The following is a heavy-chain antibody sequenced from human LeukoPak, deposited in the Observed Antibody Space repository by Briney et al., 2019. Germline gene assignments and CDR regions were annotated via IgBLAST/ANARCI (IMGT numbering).Heavy chain of an antibody. D-gene: IGHD5-24*01. Sequence: PSETLSLTCTVSGGSISSYYWSWIRQPPGKGLEWIGYIYYSGSTNYNPSLKSRVTISVDTSKNQFSLKLSSVTAADTAVYYCARGEMATTLPFDPWGQGTLVTASS. CDR3: ARGEMATTLPFDP. V-gene: IGHV4-59*01. CDR1: GGSISSYY. CDR2: IYYSGST. J-gene: IGHJ5*02.